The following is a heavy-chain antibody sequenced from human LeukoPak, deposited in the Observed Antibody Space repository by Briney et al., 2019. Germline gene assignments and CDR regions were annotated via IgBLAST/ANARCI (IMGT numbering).Heavy chain of an antibody. CDR2: IYYSGST. CDR3: ARAYSSGRYYWFDP. D-gene: IGHD6-19*01. Sequence: PSETLSLTCTVSGGSISSYYWSWIRQPPGKGLEWIGYIYYSGSTNYNPSHKSRVTISVDTSKNQFSLKLSSVTAADTAVYYCARAYSSGRYYWFDPWGQGTLVTVSS. V-gene: IGHV4-59*01. CDR1: GGSISSYY. J-gene: IGHJ5*02.